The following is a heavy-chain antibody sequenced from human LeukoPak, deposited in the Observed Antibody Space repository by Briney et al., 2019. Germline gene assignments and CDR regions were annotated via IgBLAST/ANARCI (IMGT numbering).Heavy chain of an antibody. CDR3: ARATTVTHNWFDP. J-gene: IGHJ5*02. CDR1: GYTFTDYY. Sequence: ASVKVSCKASGYTFTDYYIHWVRQAPGQGLEWMGWINPAGGGTNYAQKLQGRVTMTTDTSTRTAYMELRSLRSDDTAVYYCARATTVTHNWFDPWGQGTLVTVSS. CDR2: INPAGGGT. D-gene: IGHD4-17*01. V-gene: IGHV1-2*02.